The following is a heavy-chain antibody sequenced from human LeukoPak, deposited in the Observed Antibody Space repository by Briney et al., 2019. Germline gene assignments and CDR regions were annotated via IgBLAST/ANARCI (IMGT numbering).Heavy chain of an antibody. D-gene: IGHD5-12*01. CDR2: ISISGDNT. V-gene: IGHV3-23*01. J-gene: IGHJ4*02. CDR3: AKESGYDFG. CDR1: GFTFSSYA. Sequence: GGSLRLSCAASGFTFSSYAMTWVRQAPGKGLEWVSSISISGDNTYYAASVKGRFIISRDNSKNTLFLQINSLRAEDTAVYYCAKESGYDFGGGQGTLVTVFS.